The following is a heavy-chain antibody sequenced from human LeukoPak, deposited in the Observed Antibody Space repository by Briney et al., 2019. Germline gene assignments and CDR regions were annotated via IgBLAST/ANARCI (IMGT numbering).Heavy chain of an antibody. D-gene: IGHD3-3*01. CDR1: GGSISSGDYY. V-gene: IGHV4-30-2*01. CDR3: ARRGRFLGYMDV. J-gene: IGHJ6*03. Sequence: PSETLSLTCTVSGGSISSGDYYWSWIRQPPGKGLEWIGYIYHSGSTYYNPSLKGRVTISVDMSKNQFSLKLSSVTAADTAVYYCARRGRFLGYMDVWGKGTTVTVSS. CDR2: IYHSGST.